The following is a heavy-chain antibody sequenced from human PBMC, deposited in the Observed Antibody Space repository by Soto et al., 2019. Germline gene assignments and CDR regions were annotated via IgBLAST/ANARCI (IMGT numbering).Heavy chain of an antibody. J-gene: IGHJ6*02. CDR1: GYTFSSHV. CDR3: ARGGGPRFLDWLLKGYYGMDV. V-gene: IGHV1-3*01. Sequence: QVQLVQSGAEVKKPGASVKISCKATGYTFSSHVMHWVRQAPGQGLDWRGWVNADNGDSRYSQKFQGRVTFSRDTSATTAFLEFSSLKSEDTAVYYCARGGGPRFLDWLLKGYYGMDVWGLGTTVTVS. D-gene: IGHD3-3*01. CDR2: VNADNGDS.